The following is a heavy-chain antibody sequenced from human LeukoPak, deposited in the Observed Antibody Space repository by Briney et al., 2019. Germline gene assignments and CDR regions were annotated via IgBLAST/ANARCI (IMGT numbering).Heavy chain of an antibody. CDR2: ISAYNGNT. V-gene: IGHV1-18*01. J-gene: IGHJ3*02. Sequence: ASVEVSCKASGYTFTSYGISWVRQAPGQGLEWMGWISAYNGNTNYAQKLQGRVTMTTDTSTSTAYMELRSLRSDDTAVYYCAREGRITIFGVVREAFDIWGQGTMVTVSS. D-gene: IGHD3-3*01. CDR1: GYTFTSYG. CDR3: AREGRITIFGVVREAFDI.